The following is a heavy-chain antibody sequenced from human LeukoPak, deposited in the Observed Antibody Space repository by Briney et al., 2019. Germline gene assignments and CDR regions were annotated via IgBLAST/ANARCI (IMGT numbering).Heavy chain of an antibody. D-gene: IGHD1-14*01. CDR3: ARRGLTGEPR. CDR1: GGSVSSSSHY. Sequence: PSETLSLTCTVSGGSVSSSSHYWVWIRQPPGKGLEWIGSVYYGGTTYNAPSFTGRVTVSVDMSMNQFSLKLNSVTAADTAIYFCARRGLTGEPRWGKGATITVSS. V-gene: IGHV4-39*07. CDR2: VYYGGTT. J-gene: IGHJ6*04.